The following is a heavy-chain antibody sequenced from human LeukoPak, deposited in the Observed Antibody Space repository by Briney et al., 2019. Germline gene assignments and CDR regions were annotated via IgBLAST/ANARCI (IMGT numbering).Heavy chain of an antibody. J-gene: IGHJ4*02. D-gene: IGHD6-13*01. CDR3: ARDMYSSNWNPLGY. V-gene: IGHV3-30-3*01. Sequence: PGRSLRLSCVASGFTFSTYTMHWVRQAPGKGLEWVAVMSFDGTNNYYADSVKGRFTISRDNSKNTLYLQMNSLRAEDTAVYYCARDMYSSNWNPLGYWGQGTLVTASS. CDR1: GFTFSTYT. CDR2: MSFDGTNN.